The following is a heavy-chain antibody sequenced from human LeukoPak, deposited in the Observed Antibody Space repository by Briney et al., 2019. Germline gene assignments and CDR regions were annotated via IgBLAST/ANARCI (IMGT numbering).Heavy chain of an antibody. CDR1: GYSISSGYY. V-gene: IGHV4-38-2*02. CDR3: ARMGARIVVVPAAMGGAFDI. J-gene: IGHJ3*02. Sequence: SETLSLTCTVSGYSISSGYYWGWIRQPPGKGLERIGSIYHSGSTYYNPSLKSRVTISVDTSKNQFSLKLSSVTAADTAVYYCARMGARIVVVPAAMGGAFDIWGQGTMVTVSS. D-gene: IGHD2-2*01. CDR2: IYHSGST.